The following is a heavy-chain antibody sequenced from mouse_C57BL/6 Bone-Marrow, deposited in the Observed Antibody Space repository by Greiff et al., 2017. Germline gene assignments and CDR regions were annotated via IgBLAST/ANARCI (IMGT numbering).Heavy chain of an antibody. V-gene: IGHV5-4*01. CDR3: ARPSYYSNWWVAWFAY. Sequence: EVQLVESGGGLVKPGGSLKLSCAASGFTFSSSAMSWVRQTPEKRLEWVATISDGGSYTYYPDNVKGRFTISRDNAKNNLYLQMSHLKSEDTAMYYCARPSYYSNWWVAWFAYWGQGTLVTVSA. CDR1: GFTFSSSA. CDR2: ISDGGSYT. J-gene: IGHJ3*01. D-gene: IGHD2-5*01.